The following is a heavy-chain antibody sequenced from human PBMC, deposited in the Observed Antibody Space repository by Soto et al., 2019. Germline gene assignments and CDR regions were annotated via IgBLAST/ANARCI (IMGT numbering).Heavy chain of an antibody. CDR3: ARHGRNTMIAQLRHYAVDV. CDR2: VYTSDYT. CDR1: GASIRSYY. J-gene: IGHJ6*02. Sequence: SETLSLTCSVSGASIRSYYWHWIRQPPGKGLEWIGYVYTSDYTRYSSSLKSRVTISVDTSKSQFYLRLNSVTAADSAVYYCARHGRNTMIAQLRHYAVDVWGQGATVTVSS. D-gene: IGHD3-22*01. V-gene: IGHV4-59*08.